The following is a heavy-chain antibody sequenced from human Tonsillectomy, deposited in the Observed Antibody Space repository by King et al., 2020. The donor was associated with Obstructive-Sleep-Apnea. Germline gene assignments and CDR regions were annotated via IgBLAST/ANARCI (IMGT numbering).Heavy chain of an antibody. Sequence: VQLVEAGAEMKKPGESLRISCKGSGYSFTSYWISWVRQMPGKGLEWMGRIYPSDSYTNNSPSFQGHVTISADKSISTAYLQWSSLKASDTAMYYCARHIYGSGTLGFDLWGRGTLVTVSS. V-gene: IGHV5-10-1*01. CDR3: ARHIYGSGTLGFDL. D-gene: IGHD3-10*01. J-gene: IGHJ2*01. CDR2: IYPSDSYT. CDR1: GYSFTSYW.